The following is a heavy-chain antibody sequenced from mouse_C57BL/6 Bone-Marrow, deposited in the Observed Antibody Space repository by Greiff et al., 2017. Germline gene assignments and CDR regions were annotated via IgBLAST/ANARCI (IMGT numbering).Heavy chain of an antibody. CDR3: ARWDGSRRGDY. Sequence: QVQLKQPGAELVKPGASVKLSCKASGYTFTSYWMHWVKQRPGQGLEWIGMIHPNSGSTNYNEKFKSKATLTVDKSSSTAYMQLSHLTSEDSAVDYCARWDGSRRGDYWGQGTSVTVSS. CDR2: IHPNSGST. V-gene: IGHV1-64*01. D-gene: IGHD1-1*01. CDR1: GYTFTSYW. J-gene: IGHJ4*01.